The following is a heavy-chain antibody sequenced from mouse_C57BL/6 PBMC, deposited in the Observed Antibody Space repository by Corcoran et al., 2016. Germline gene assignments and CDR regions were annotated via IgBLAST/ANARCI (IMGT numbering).Heavy chain of an antibody. CDR2: INPNNGGT. J-gene: IGHJ1*03. CDR1: GYTFTDYN. D-gene: IGHD2-1*01. V-gene: IGHV1-18*01. Sequence: EVQLQQSGPELVKPGASVKIPCKASGYTFTDYNMDWVKQSHGKSLEWIGDINPNNGGTIYNQKFKGKATLTVDKSSSTAYMELRSLTSEDTAVYYCARRNLLPYWYFDVWGTGTTVTVSS. CDR3: ARRNLLPYWYFDV.